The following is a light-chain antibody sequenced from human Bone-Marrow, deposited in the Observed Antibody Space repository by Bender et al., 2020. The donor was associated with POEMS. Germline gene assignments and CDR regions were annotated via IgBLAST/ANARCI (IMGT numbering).Light chain of an antibody. Sequence: SYEVTQPPSVSVSPGQTARITCSGDDLGDKYVAWYPQKPGQSPVLVIYQDTKRPSGIPERFSGSNSGNTATLTISGTQAMDEADYYCQAWDTYSVIFGGGTKLTVL. V-gene: IGLV3-1*01. J-gene: IGLJ2*01. CDR3: QAWDTYSVI. CDR2: QDT. CDR1: DLGDKY.